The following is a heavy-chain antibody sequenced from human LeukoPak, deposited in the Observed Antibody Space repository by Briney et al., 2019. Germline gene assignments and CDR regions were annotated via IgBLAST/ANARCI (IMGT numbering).Heavy chain of an antibody. D-gene: IGHD1-26*01. CDR2: ISSSSSYI. J-gene: IGHJ4*02. CDR1: GFTFSSYS. Sequence: GGSLRLSCAASGFTFSSYSMNWVRQAPGKGLEWVSSISSSSSYIYYADSVKGRFTISRDNAKNSLYLQMNSLRAEDTAVYYCARDGSGSYHYDTAFDFWGQGTLVTVSS. CDR3: ARDGSGSYHYDTAFDF. V-gene: IGHV3-21*01.